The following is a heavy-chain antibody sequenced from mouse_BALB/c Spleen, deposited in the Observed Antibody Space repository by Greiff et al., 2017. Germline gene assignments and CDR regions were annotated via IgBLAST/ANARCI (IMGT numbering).Heavy chain of an antibody. CDR1: GYSITSGYY. Sequence: DVQLQESGPGLVKPSQSLSLTCSVTGYSITSGYYWYWIRQFPGNKLEWMGYISYDGSNNYNPSLKTRISITRDTSKNQFFLKLNSVTTGDTATYYCEREGKTYGHGWFAYWGQGTLVTVSA. J-gene: IGHJ3*01. CDR3: EREGKTYGHGWFAY. CDR2: ISYDGSN. V-gene: IGHV3-6*02. D-gene: IGHD1-1*02.